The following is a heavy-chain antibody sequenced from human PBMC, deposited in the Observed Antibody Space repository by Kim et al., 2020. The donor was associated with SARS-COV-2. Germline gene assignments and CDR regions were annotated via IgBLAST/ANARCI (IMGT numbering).Heavy chain of an antibody. CDR3: ARGYYSSSCID. V-gene: IGHV1-2*02. D-gene: IGHD6-13*01. Sequence: NYAQKFQGRVTMTRDTSISTAYMELSRLRSDDTAVYYCARGYYSSSCIDWGQGTLVTVSS. J-gene: IGHJ4*02.